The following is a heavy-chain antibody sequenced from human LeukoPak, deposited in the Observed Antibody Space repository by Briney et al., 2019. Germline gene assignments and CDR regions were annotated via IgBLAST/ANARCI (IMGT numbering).Heavy chain of an antibody. CDR1: GFTVSSNY. CDR3: ARLRGGYFEY. CDR2: IYSGDST. D-gene: IGHD3-3*01. Sequence: PGGSLRLSCAASGFTVSSNYMNWVRQAPGKGLEWVSVIYSGDSTYYADSVKGRFTISRDNSKNTLYFQMNSLRAEDTAVYYCARLRGGYFEYWGQGTLVTVSS. V-gene: IGHV3-53*01. J-gene: IGHJ4*02.